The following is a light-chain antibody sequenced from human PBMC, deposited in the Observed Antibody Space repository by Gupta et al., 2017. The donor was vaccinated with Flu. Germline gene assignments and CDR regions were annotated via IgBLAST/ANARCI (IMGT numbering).Light chain of an antibody. Sequence: QSALTQPASVSGPPGQSITISCTGTSSDIGSYNYVSWYQQYPGKAPKLVIYEVSNRPSGVSNRFSGSKSGDTASLTISGLQPEDEADYYCSSHTSAGTGLFGTWVFGGGTKLTVL. J-gene: IGLJ3*02. V-gene: IGLV2-14*01. CDR3: SSHTSAGTGLFGTWV. CDR2: EVS. CDR1: SSDIGSYNY.